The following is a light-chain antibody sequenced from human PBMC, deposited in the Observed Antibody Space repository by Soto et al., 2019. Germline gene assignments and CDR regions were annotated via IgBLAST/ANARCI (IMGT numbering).Light chain of an antibody. CDR2: DAS. Sequence: EIVLTQSPGTLSLSPGERATLSCRASQSVSSSYVAWYQQKPGQAPRLLIYDASSSATGIPHRFSGSGSGTDFTLTISTLEPEDFAVYYCQQYGSSPQTFGQGTRLEIK. J-gene: IGKJ5*01. CDR3: QQYGSSPQT. V-gene: IGKV3-20*01. CDR1: QSVSSSY.